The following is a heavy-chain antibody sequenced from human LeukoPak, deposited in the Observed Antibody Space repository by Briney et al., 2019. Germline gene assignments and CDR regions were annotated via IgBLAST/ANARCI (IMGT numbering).Heavy chain of an antibody. D-gene: IGHD3-22*01. J-gene: IGHJ4*02. V-gene: IGHV3-11*01. CDR2: ISSSGSTI. CDR1: GFTFSDYY. Sequence: GGSLRLSCAASGFTFSDYYMSWIRQAPGKGLEWVSYISSSGSTIYYADSVKGRFTISRDNAKNSLYLQMNSLRAEDTAVYYCAREQRTNTYYYDSSGINWGQGTLVTVSS. CDR3: AREQRTNTYYYDSSGIN.